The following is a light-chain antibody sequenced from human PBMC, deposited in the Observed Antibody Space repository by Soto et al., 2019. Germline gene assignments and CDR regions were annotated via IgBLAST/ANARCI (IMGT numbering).Light chain of an antibody. CDR2: GAS. Sequence: EIVLTQSPGTLSLSPGERATLSCRASQSVSSSYLAWYQQKPGQAPRLLIYGASSRAAGIPDRFSGSGSGTDFTLTISRLEAEDFTMYYCHQYDSTPLTVGGGTKMEIK. CDR1: QSVSSSY. J-gene: IGKJ4*01. V-gene: IGKV3-20*01. CDR3: HQYDSTPLT.